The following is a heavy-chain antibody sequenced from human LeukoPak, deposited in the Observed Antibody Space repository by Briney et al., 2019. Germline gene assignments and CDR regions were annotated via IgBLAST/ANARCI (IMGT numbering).Heavy chain of an antibody. CDR2: IYAGESA. CDR1: GDSISNYF. V-gene: IGHV4-4*07. Sequence: SETLSLTCTVSGDSISNYFWSWIRQPAGKGLEWIGRIYAGESAKYNPSLETRVTVSVDTSTNQLSLKLSSVTAADTAVYYCVREGYSYGYYFDYWGQGTLVTVSS. D-gene: IGHD5-18*01. J-gene: IGHJ4*02. CDR3: VREGYSYGYYFDY.